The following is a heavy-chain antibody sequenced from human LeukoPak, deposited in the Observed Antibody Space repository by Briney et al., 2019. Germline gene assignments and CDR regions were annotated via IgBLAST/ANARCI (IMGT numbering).Heavy chain of an antibody. CDR3: ARDLGSGWYRFDYYYGMDV. J-gene: IGHJ6*02. V-gene: IGHV1-46*01. D-gene: IGHD6-19*01. Sequence: ASVMVSCKASGYTFTSYYMHWVRQAPGQGLEWMGIINPSGGSTSYAQKFQGRVTMTRDTSTSTVYMELSSLRSEDTAVYYCARDLGSGWYRFDYYYGMDVWGQGTTVTVSS. CDR2: INPSGGST. CDR1: GYTFTSYY.